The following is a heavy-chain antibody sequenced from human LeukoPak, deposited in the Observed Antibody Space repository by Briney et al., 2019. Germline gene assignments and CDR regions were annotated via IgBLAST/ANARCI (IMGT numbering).Heavy chain of an antibody. J-gene: IGHJ4*02. CDR3: ATNSDWRFDY. D-gene: IGHD6-19*01. CDR1: GFTFGDYA. CDR2: IRSTTYGGTT. Sequence: GGSLRLSCTASGFTFGDYAVSWVRQAPGKGLEWVGIIRSTTYGGTTEYAASVKGRFTISRDNARNSVYLQMSSLRAEDTAVYYCATNSDWRFDYWGQGTLVTVAS. V-gene: IGHV3-49*04.